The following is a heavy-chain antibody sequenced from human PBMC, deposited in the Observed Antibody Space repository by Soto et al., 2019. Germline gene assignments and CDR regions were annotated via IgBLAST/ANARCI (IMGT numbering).Heavy chain of an antibody. CDR2: IHYRWRT. Sequence: TLTVTCHVSGVSINSGGYYGGWIRQHPGKGLEWIGYIHYRWRTSYNPSLKSRGSISLDTSGHHFSLKLTSVTVADTAVYYCARCRDAFGFDTWGQGILVTVYS. D-gene: IGHD2-15*01. CDR1: GVSINSGGYY. V-gene: IGHV4-31*03. J-gene: IGHJ4*02. CDR3: ARCRDAFGFDT.